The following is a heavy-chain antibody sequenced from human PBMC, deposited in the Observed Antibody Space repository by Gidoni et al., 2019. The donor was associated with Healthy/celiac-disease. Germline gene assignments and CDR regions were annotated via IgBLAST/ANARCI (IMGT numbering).Heavy chain of an antibody. CDR3: ARAGDFNWNYVNPYYYYYGMDV. Sequence: QVQLVQSGAEVKKPGSSVKVSCKASGGTFSSYAIRWVRQAPGQGLEWMGGIIPIVGTANYAQKFQGRVTITADKSTSTAYMELSSLRSEDTAVYYCARAGDFNWNYVNPYYYYYGMDVWGQGTTVTVSS. V-gene: IGHV1-69*06. J-gene: IGHJ6*02. D-gene: IGHD1-7*01. CDR1: GGTFSSYA. CDR2: IIPIVGTA.